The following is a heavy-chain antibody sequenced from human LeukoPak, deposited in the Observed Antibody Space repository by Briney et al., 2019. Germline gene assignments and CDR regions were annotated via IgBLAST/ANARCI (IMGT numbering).Heavy chain of an antibody. V-gene: IGHV1-2*02. Sequence: ASVKVSCKASGYTFTGYYMHWVRRAPGQGLEWMGWINPNSGGTNYAQKFQGRVTMTRDTSISTAYMELSRLRSDDTAVYYCARDEGNDYGDYRWFDPWGQGTLVTVSS. CDR1: GYTFTGYY. CDR2: INPNSGGT. CDR3: ARDEGNDYGDYRWFDP. J-gene: IGHJ5*02. D-gene: IGHD4-17*01.